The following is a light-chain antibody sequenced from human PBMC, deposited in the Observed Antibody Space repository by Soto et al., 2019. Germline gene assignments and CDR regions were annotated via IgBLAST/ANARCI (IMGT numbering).Light chain of an antibody. J-gene: IGKJ5*01. Sequence: IVLTQSPGTLSLSPGERATLSCRASQSVTSNYLAWYQQKPGQAPRLLIHGASNRAAGIPDRFSGSGSGTDFTLIISRLEPEDFAVYYCQQYGNSPITFGQGTRLEIK. V-gene: IGKV3-20*01. CDR1: QSVTSNY. CDR3: QQYGNSPIT. CDR2: GAS.